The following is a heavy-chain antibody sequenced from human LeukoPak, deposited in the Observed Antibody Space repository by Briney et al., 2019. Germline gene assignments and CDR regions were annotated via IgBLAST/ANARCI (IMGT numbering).Heavy chain of an antibody. V-gene: IGHV4-39*01. J-gene: IGHJ6*03. Sequence: PSETLSLTCTVSGGSISSSSYYWGWIRQPPGKGLEWIGSIYYSGSTHYNPSLKSRVTISVDTSKNQFSLKLSSVTAADTAVYYCAIGFEYYYMDVWGKGTTVTVSS. CDR3: AIGFEYYYMDV. CDR1: GGSISSSSYY. D-gene: IGHD3-9*01. CDR2: IYYSGST.